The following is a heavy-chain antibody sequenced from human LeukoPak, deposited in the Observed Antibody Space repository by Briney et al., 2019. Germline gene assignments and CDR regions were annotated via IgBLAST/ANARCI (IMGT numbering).Heavy chain of an antibody. J-gene: IGHJ4*02. V-gene: IGHV3-21*01. CDR2: ISSSSSYI. Sequence: GALRLSCAASGFTFSSYSMNWVRQAPGKGLEWVSSISSSSSYIYYADSVKGRFTISRDNAKNSLYLQMNSLRAEDTAVYYCARASGSSSWYPHDYWGQGTLVTVSS. CDR3: ARASGSSSWYPHDY. D-gene: IGHD6-13*01. CDR1: GFTFSSYS.